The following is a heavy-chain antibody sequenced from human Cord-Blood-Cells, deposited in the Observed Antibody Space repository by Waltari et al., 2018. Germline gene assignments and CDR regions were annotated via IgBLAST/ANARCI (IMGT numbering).Heavy chain of an antibody. Sequence: QVQLQQWGAGLLKPSETLSLTCAVYGGSFSGYYWSWIRQPPGKGLEWIGEINHSGRTNLHPALKSRGTISVATSKNQFSLKLSAVTAADTAVYYCARGGLTGGPAPPWGQGTLVTVSS. V-gene: IGHV4-34*01. CDR1: GGSFSGYY. D-gene: IGHD7-27*01. CDR2: INHSGRT. J-gene: IGHJ5*02. CDR3: ARGGLTGGPAPP.